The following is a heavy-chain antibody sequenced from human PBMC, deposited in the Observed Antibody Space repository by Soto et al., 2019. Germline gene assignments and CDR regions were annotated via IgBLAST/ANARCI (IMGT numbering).Heavy chain of an antibody. CDR3: ARDKKCGGDCYYFDY. J-gene: IGHJ4*02. V-gene: IGHV3-66*01. Sequence: GGSLRLSCAASGFTFSSYAMSWVRQAPGKGLEWVSVIYSGGSTYYADSVKGRFTISRDNSKNTLYLQMNSLRAEDTAVYYCARDKKCGGDCYYFDYWGQGTLVTVSS. CDR1: GFTFSSYA. CDR2: IYSGGST. D-gene: IGHD2-21*02.